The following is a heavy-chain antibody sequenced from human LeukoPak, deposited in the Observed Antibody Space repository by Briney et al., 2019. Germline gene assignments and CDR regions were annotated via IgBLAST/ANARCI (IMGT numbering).Heavy chain of an antibody. Sequence: PGGSLRLSCAASGFTFSTYGMHWVRQAPGKGLEWVAGIWYDGRNEDYVDSVKGRFTISRDNSKHTLYVQMNSLRVEDTAVYYCARDKYCSGASCWHGMDVWGQGTTVTVSS. D-gene: IGHD2-15*01. CDR2: IWYDGRNE. CDR3: ARDKYCSGASCWHGMDV. V-gene: IGHV3-33*08. J-gene: IGHJ6*02. CDR1: GFTFSTYG.